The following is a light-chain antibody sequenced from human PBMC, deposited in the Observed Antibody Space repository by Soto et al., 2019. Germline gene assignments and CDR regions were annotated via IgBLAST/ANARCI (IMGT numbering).Light chain of an antibody. Sequence: QSALTQPASVSGSPGQSITISCTGTISDVGGYNYVSWYQQHPGKAPKLMIFDVSNRPSGVSNRFSGSKSGYTASLTISGLQAEDEADYYSSSYTSSSTYVFGTATKLTVL. CDR1: ISDVGGYNY. J-gene: IGLJ1*01. CDR2: DVS. CDR3: SSYTSSSTYV. V-gene: IGLV2-14*03.